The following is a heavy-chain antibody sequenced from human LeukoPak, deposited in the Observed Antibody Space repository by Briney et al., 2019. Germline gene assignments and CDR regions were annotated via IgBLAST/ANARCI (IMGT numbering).Heavy chain of an antibody. V-gene: IGHV4-31*03. CDR1: GGSISSGGYY. J-gene: IGHJ3*02. CDR2: IYYSGST. CDR3: ARTDLPDAFDI. Sequence: SETLSLTCTVSGGSISSGGYYWNWIRQHPGKGLEWIGYIYYSGSTYYNPSLKSRVTISVDTSKNQFSLKLSSVTAADTAVYYCARTDLPDAFDIWGQGTMVTVSS.